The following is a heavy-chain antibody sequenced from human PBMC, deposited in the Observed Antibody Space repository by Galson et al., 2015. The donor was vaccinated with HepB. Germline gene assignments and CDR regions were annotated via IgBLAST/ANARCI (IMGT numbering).Heavy chain of an antibody. CDR1: GFTFNNYA. J-gene: IGHJ3*01. CDR2: ISYDGKNN. Sequence: SLRLSCAASGFTFNNYAMDWVRQAPGKGLEWVAVISYDGKNNYYADSMEGRFTISRDNSKNTVYLQMNSLRAEDTAVYYCARDRDYGDYLAFDFWGQGTMVTVSS. V-gene: IGHV3-30*04. CDR3: ARDRDYGDYLAFDF. D-gene: IGHD4-17*01.